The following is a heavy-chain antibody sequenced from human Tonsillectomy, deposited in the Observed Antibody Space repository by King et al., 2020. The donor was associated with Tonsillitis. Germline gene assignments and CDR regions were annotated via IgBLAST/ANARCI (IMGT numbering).Heavy chain of an antibody. J-gene: IGHJ4*02. CDR1: GFTFSTYW. Sequence: VQLVESGGGLVQPGGSLRLSCAASGFTFSTYWMNWIRPAPGKGLEWVANIKQDGSEKYYVDSVKGRFTISRDNAKNSLYLQMNSLRAEDTAVYYCARDPADGSNYWGQGTLVTVSS. CDR3: ARDPADGSNY. D-gene: IGHD5-24*01. CDR2: IKQDGSEK. V-gene: IGHV3-7*03.